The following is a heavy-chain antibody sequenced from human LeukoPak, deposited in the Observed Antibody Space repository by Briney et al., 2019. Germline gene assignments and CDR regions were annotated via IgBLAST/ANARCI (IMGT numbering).Heavy chain of an antibody. CDR1: GYSFTSSY. D-gene: IGHD3-22*01. Sequence: ASVKVSCKASGYSFTSSYIHWVRQAPGQGLEWMGIINPSSTSTNYAQKFQGRVTMTRDMSTSTVYMELSSLRSEDTAVYYCARAVSMIVVVFDYWAREPWSPSPQ. V-gene: IGHV1-46*01. CDR3: ARAVSMIVVVFDY. CDR2: INPSSTST. J-gene: IGHJ4*02.